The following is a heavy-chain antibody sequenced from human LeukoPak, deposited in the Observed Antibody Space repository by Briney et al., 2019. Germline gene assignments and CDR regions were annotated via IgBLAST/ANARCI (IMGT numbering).Heavy chain of an antibody. CDR1: GGSISSYY. CDR2: IYYSGST. V-gene: IGHV4-59*01. D-gene: IGHD3-22*01. Sequence: SETLSLTCTVSGGSISSYYWSWIRQPPGKGLEWIGYIYYSGSTNYNPSLKSRVTISVDTSKNQFSLKLSSVTAADTAVYYCARVEGTYYYDSSGYYWGHNWFDPWGQGTLDTVSS. J-gene: IGHJ5*02. CDR3: ARVEGTYYYDSSGYYWGHNWFDP.